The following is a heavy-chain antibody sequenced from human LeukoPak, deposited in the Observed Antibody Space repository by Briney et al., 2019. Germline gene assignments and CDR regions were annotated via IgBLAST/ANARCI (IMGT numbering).Heavy chain of an antibody. V-gene: IGHV3-48*02. CDR3: ARARSGYYVDY. D-gene: IGHD3-22*01. Sequence: HPGGSLRVSCAASGFSVSDNHMNWVRQAPGKGLEWVSFISTTSNTINYADSVKGRFTVSRDNAKNSLYLQMNSLRDEDTAVYYCARARSGYYVDYWGQGTLITVSS. J-gene: IGHJ4*02. CDR1: GFSVSDNH. CDR2: ISTTSNTI.